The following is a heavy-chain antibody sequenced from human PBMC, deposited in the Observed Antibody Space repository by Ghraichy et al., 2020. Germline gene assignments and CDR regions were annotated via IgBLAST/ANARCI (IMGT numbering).Heavy chain of an antibody. Sequence: GGSLRLSCAASGFTFSSYSMNWVRQAPGKGLEWVAYISSSGSPIFYADSVMGRFTISRDNAKNSLYLQMNSLRADDTAVYYCAREAYCGGDCYTYLRVWGQGTTVTVSS. CDR1: GFTFSSYS. D-gene: IGHD2-21*02. J-gene: IGHJ6*02. CDR2: ISSSGSPI. V-gene: IGHV3-48*01. CDR3: AREAYCGGDCYTYLRV.